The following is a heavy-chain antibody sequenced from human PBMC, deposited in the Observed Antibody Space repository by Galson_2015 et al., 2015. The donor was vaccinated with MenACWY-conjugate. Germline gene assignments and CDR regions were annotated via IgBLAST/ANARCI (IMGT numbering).Heavy chain of an antibody. CDR1: GFSFSSSA. J-gene: IGHJ4*02. CDR2: IVLGSGNT. V-gene: IGHV1-58*01. D-gene: IGHD4-23*01. Sequence: SVKVSCKASGFSFSSSALQWVRQARGQRPEWIGWIVLGSGNTNYAQKFQERVTISRDMSTSTAYVELSSLRSEDTAVYYCAASAGTVGNFDHWGQGTLVTVSS. CDR3: AASAGTVGNFDH.